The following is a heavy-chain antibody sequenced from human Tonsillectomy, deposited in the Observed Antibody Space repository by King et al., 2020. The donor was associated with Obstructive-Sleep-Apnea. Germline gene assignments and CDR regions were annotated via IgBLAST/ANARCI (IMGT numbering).Heavy chain of an antibody. CDR1: GFTFRTSW. CDR3: ARDRGGAGPTTTDY. CDR2: INSDGSST. J-gene: IGHJ4*02. V-gene: IGHV3-74*01. D-gene: IGHD1-26*01. Sequence: VQLVESGGGLVQPGGSLRLSCAASGFTFRTSWMHWVRQAPGKGLVWVSRINSDGSSTIYADFGKGRFTISRDNAKNTLYLQMNSLRAEDTAVYYCARDRGGAGPTTTDYWGQGTLVTVSS.